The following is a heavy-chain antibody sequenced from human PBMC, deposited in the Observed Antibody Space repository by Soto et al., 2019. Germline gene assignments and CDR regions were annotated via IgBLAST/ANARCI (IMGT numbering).Heavy chain of an antibody. CDR3: ARDQLWHCSGGSCCSHYYYYGMDV. Sequence: GGSLRLSCAASGFTVSSNYMSWVRQAPGKGLEWVSVIYSCGSTYYANSVKGRFTNSRDNSKNTLYLQMNSLRAEDTAVYYCARDQLWHCSGGSCCSHYYYYGMDVWGQGTTVTVSS. CDR1: GFTVSSNY. V-gene: IGHV3-66*03. J-gene: IGHJ6*02. CDR2: IYSCGST. D-gene: IGHD2-15*01.